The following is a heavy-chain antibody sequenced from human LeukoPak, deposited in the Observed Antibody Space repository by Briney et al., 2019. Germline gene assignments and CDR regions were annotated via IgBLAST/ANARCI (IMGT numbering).Heavy chain of an antibody. CDR1: GYTFPSYF. J-gene: IGHJ4*02. Sequence: ASVKVSCKASGYTFPSYFMHWERQAPGQGLEWMGIINPTGGSTTYAQKFQGRVTMTRDTSTSTVYMELSSLRSDDTAVYYCARTAARRFDYWGQGTLVTLSS. CDR2: INPTGGST. D-gene: IGHD6-6*01. V-gene: IGHV1-46*01. CDR3: ARTAARRFDY.